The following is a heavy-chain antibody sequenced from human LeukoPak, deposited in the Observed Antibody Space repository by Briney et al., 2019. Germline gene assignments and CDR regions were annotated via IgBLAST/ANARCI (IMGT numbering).Heavy chain of an antibody. J-gene: IGHJ4*02. Sequence: PGGSLRLSSSASGFTFSSYWMSWVRQAPGKGLGWVANIKQDGSERYYVDSVKGRFTISRDNAKNSLYLQMNSQRAEDTAVYYCANELGGGSGSFYFDYWGQGTLVTVSS. CDR3: ANELGGGSGSFYFDY. D-gene: IGHD1-26*01. CDR1: GFTFSSYW. V-gene: IGHV3-7*01. CDR2: IKQDGSER.